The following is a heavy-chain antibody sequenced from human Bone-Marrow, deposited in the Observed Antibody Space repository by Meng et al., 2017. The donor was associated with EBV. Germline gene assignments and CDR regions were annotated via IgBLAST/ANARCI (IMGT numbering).Heavy chain of an antibody. CDR3: ARRDYYDDTGYFDY. Sequence: GRLQGSGPGLLKPSGPLSLTCAVSGGSISSSTWWSWVRQSPGEGLEWIGEIHHVGSTNYNPSLKSRVTISIDKSKKQFSLKLSSVTAADTAVYYCARRDYYDDTGYFDYWGQGTLVTVSS. CDR2: IHHVGST. V-gene: IGHV4-4*02. D-gene: IGHD3-16*01. J-gene: IGHJ4*02. CDR1: GGSISSSTW.